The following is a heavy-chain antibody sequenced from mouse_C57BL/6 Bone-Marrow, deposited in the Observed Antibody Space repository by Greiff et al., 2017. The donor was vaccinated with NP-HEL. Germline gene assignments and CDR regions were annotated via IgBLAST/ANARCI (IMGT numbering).Heavy chain of an antibody. J-gene: IGHJ2*01. D-gene: IGHD1-1*01. V-gene: IGHV1-72*01. CDR3: ARPLFITTVVAFDY. CDR1: GYTFTSYW. Sequence: QVQLKQPGAELVKPGASVKLSCKASGYTFTSYWMHWVKQRPGRGLEWIGRIDPNSGGTKYNEKFKSKATLTVDKPSSTAYMQLSSLTSEDSAVYYCARPLFITTVVAFDYWGQGTTLTVSS. CDR2: IDPNSGGT.